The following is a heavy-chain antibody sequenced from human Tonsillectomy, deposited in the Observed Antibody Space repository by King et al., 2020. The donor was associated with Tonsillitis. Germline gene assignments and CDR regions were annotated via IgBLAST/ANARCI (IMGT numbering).Heavy chain of an antibody. CDR2: VFYSGST. J-gene: IGHJ3*02. CDR3: ARDWDFYDSSEGHAFDI. V-gene: IGHV4-59*01. Sequence: QLQESGPGLVKPSETLSLNCTVSGGSISSYYLSWIRQPPGKGLDWIGYVFYSGSTNYHPSLKSRVTIPVDTSKNQFSLKLSSVTAADTAVYYCARDWDFYDSSEGHAFDIWGQGTMVTVSS. CDR1: GGSISSYY. D-gene: IGHD3-22*01.